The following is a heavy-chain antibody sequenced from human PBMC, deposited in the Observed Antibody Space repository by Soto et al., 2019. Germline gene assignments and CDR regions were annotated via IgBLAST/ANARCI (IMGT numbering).Heavy chain of an antibody. D-gene: IGHD5-12*01. CDR3: ARISVDVPE. CDR2: IDPKSGGT. V-gene: IGHV1-2*02. J-gene: IGHJ4*02. Sequence: QLVQSGAEVKKPGASVKVSCKTSGPTFIAYYIHWVRQAPGQGLEWMGWIDPKSGGTTYEHKFLGRATMTRDTSINTAYMELNTLTSDDTALYYWARISVDVPEWGQGTLITVSS. CDR1: GPTFIAYY.